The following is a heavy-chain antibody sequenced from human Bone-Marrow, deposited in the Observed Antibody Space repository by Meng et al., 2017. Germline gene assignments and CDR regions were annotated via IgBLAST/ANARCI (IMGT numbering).Heavy chain of an antibody. Sequence: QLPLVVCGPDVAPSSWTSSLACAVHRVSLRRINWRSWVRQPPGKGLEWIGEIYHSGGTNYNPSLKSRVTISVDKSKNQFSLKLSSVTAADTAVYYCARGYGSGSSSDWFDPWGQGTLVTVSS. CDR3: ARGYGSGSSSDWFDP. CDR2: IYHSGGT. V-gene: IGHV4-4*02. J-gene: IGHJ5*02. CDR1: RVSLRRINW. D-gene: IGHD3-10*01.